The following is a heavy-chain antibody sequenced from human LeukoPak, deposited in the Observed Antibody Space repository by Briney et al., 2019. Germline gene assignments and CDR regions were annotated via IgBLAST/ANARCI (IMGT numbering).Heavy chain of an antibody. CDR3: ARGARLRFLEWLTLGY. J-gene: IGHJ4*02. CDR2: INAGNGNT. Sequence: ASVKVSCKASGYTFTSYAMHWVRQAPGQRLEWMGWINAGNGNTKYSQEFQGRVTITRDTSASTAYMELSSLRSEDMAVYYCARGARLRFLEWLTLGYWGQGTLVTVSS. V-gene: IGHV1-3*03. D-gene: IGHD3-3*01. CDR1: GYTFTSYA.